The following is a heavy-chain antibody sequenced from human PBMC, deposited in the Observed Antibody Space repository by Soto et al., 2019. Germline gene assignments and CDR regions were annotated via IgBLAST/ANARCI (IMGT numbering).Heavy chain of an antibody. Sequence: SGPTLVNPTETLTLTCTVSGFSLSNARMGVSWIRQPPGKALEWLAHIFSNDEKSYSTSLKSRLTISKDTSKSQVVLTMTNMDPVDTATYYCARMRDGYNYYFDYWGQGTLVTVPQ. CDR2: IFSNDEK. CDR1: GFSLSNARMG. V-gene: IGHV2-26*01. D-gene: IGHD5-12*01. J-gene: IGHJ4*02. CDR3: ARMRDGYNYYFDY.